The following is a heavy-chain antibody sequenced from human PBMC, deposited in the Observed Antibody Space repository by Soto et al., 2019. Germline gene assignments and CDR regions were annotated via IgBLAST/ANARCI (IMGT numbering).Heavy chain of an antibody. D-gene: IGHD1-7*01. Sequence: GGSLRLSCAASGFTFSIYSMNWFRQAPGKGLEWVSYISSSSSTIYYADSVKGRFTISRDNAKNSLYLQMNSLRDEDTAVYYCARVELELRGSMDVWGQGTTVTVSS. CDR1: GFTFSIYS. CDR2: ISSSSSTI. V-gene: IGHV3-48*02. J-gene: IGHJ6*02. CDR3: ARVELELRGSMDV.